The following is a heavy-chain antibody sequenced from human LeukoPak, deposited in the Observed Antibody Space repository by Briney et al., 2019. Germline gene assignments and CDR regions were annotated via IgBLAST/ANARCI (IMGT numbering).Heavy chain of an antibody. J-gene: IGHJ4*02. D-gene: IGHD3-3*01. Sequence: KASETLSLTCTVSGGSISSSSYYWGWIRQPPGKGLEWIGSIYYSGSTYYNPSLKSRVTISVDTSKNQFSLKLSSVTAADTAVYYCARQEKEWLYGSYYFDYWGQGTLVTVSS. CDR1: GGSISSSSYY. CDR3: ARQEKEWLYGSYYFDY. V-gene: IGHV4-39*01. CDR2: IYYSGST.